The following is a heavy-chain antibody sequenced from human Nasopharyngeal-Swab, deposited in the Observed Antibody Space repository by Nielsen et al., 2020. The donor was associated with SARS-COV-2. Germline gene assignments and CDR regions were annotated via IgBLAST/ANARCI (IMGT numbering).Heavy chain of an antibody. J-gene: IGHJ5*02. Sequence: SVKVSCKASGGTFSSYAISWVRQAPGQGLEWMGRIIPILGIANYAQKFQGRVTITADKSTGTAYMELSSLRSEDTAVYYCARNDIAVAGTAWFDPWGQGTLVTVSS. D-gene: IGHD6-19*01. CDR1: GGTFSSYA. CDR2: IIPILGIA. V-gene: IGHV1-69*04. CDR3: ARNDIAVAGTAWFDP.